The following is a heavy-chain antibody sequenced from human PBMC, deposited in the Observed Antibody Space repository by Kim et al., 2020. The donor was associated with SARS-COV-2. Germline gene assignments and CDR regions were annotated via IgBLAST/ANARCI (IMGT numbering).Heavy chain of an antibody. V-gene: IGHV4-59*08. J-gene: IGHJ4*02. CDR3: ARHRTYYDFWSGYYSPKDLDY. CDR1: GGSISSYY. Sequence: SETLSLTCTVSGGSISSYYWSWIRQPPGKGLEWIGYIYYSGSTNYNPSLKSRVTISVDTSKNQFSLKLSSVTAADTAVYYCARHRTYYDFWSGYYSPKDLDYWGQGTLVTVSS. CDR2: IYYSGST. D-gene: IGHD3-3*01.